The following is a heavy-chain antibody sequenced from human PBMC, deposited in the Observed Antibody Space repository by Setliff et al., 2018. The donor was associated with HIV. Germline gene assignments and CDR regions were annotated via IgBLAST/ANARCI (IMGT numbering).Heavy chain of an antibody. CDR1: GGSSNDYY. CDR2: IHHTGYI. CDR3: ARRKTYYYGMDV. V-gene: IGHV4-34*01. Sequence: ETLSLTCAVYGGSSNDYYWNWIRQPPGTGLEGIGEIHHTGYINYHPSFKRPVTISVDTSKNQFSLKLSPVTAADTAVYYCARRKTYYYGMDVWGQGTTVTVSS. J-gene: IGHJ6*02.